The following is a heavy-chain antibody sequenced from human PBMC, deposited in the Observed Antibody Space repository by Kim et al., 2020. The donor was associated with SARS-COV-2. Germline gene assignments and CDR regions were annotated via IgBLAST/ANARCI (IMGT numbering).Heavy chain of an antibody. Sequence: SETLSLTCAVYGGSFSGYYWSWIRQPPGKGLEWIGEINHSGSTNYNPSLKSRVTISVDTSKNQFSLKLSSVTAADTAVYYCARVVIAARFDYWGQGTLVT. D-gene: IGHD6-6*01. J-gene: IGHJ4*02. CDR2: INHSGST. CDR1: GGSFSGYY. CDR3: ARVVIAARFDY. V-gene: IGHV4-34*01.